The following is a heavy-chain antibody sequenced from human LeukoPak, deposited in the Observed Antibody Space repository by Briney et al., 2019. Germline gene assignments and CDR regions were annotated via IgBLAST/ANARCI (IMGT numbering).Heavy chain of an antibody. V-gene: IGHV3-43*01. D-gene: IGHD3-22*01. Sequence: GGSLRLSCAATGFKFDYHSMHWVRQVPGKGLDWISLISWDGYTTYYADSVKGRFTISRDNSRNSLYLQMNSLKTEDTALYYCARDLTPCAASGYSPLVSWGQGTLVTVSS. CDR3: ARDLTPCAASGYSPLVS. CDR2: ISWDGYTT. J-gene: IGHJ4*02. CDR1: GFKFDYHS.